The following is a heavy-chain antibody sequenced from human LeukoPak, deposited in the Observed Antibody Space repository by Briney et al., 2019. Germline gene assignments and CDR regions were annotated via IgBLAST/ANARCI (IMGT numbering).Heavy chain of an antibody. CDR2: IYHTGST. D-gene: IGHD6-19*01. V-gene: IGHV4-4*02. J-gene: IGHJ4*02. Sequence: GSLRLSCAASGFTFSRHGVHWVRQAPGKGLEWIADIYHTGSTNYSPSLKSRVTISVDKSTNQFFLKLNSVTAADTAVYYCGRLMAGLDWGQGTLVTVSS. CDR1: GFTFSRHG. CDR3: GRLMAGLD.